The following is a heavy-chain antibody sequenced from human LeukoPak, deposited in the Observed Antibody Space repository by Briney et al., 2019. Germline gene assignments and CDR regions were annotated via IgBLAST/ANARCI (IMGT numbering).Heavy chain of an antibody. V-gene: IGHV3-23*01. CDR2: ISGSGGTT. Sequence: GGSLRLSCAASGFTFSKYGMSWVRQAPGKGLEGVSSISGSGGTTFYADSVKGQFTISRDNPKNTLFLQMNSLSTEDMAVYYCAKYNTETTWGYWGQGTLVTVSS. D-gene: IGHD4-17*01. CDR3: AKYNTETTWGY. CDR1: GFTFSKYG. J-gene: IGHJ4*02.